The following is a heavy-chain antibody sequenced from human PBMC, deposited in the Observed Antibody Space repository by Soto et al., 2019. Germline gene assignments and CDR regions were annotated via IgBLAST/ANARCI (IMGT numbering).Heavy chain of an antibody. D-gene: IGHD6-6*01. V-gene: IGHV3-30*18. CDR2: ISHDGSNK. J-gene: IGHJ6*02. Sequence: QVQLVESGGGVVQPGRSLRLSCAASGFTFRNYAMHWVRQAPGKGLEWVTVISHDGSNKYYADSVKGRFTISRDNSKNTLYLQMNSLRAEDTAVYYCAKDLTYSSSSPYYHYYGMDVWGQGTTVTVSS. CDR1: GFTFRNYA. CDR3: AKDLTYSSSSPYYHYYGMDV.